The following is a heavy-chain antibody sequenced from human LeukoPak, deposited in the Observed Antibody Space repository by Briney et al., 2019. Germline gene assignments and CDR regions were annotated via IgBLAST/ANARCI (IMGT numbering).Heavy chain of an antibody. J-gene: IGHJ3*02. D-gene: IGHD6-13*01. V-gene: IGHV3-30-3*01. Sequence: GGSLRLSCAASGFTLSSYAMHWVRQAPGKGLEWVAVISYDGSNKYYADSVKGRFTISRDNSKNTLYLQMNSLRAEDTAVYYCARDLRGGIAAAGAFDIWGQGTMVTVSS. CDR2: ISYDGSNK. CDR1: GFTLSSYA. CDR3: ARDLRGGIAAAGAFDI.